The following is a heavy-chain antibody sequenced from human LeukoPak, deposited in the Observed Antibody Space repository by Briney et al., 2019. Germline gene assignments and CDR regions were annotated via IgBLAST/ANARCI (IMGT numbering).Heavy chain of an antibody. J-gene: IGHJ2*01. D-gene: IGHD6-13*01. V-gene: IGHV3-21*01. CDR3: ARAAYSSTWYSRYFDL. CDR2: ISGSGSYI. CDR1: GLTFSSYS. Sequence: GGSLRLSCAASGLTFSSYSMNWVRQAPGKGLEWVSSISGSGSYIHYADSLKGRYTISRDNARNSLYLQMNSLRAEDTAVYYCARAAYSSTWYSRYFDLWGRGTLVTVSS.